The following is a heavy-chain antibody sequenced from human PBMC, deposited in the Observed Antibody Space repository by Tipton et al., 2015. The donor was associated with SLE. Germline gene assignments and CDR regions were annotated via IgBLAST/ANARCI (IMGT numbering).Heavy chain of an antibody. D-gene: IGHD3-10*01. V-gene: IGHV4-61*09. CDR3: ARIRSGLHSWGFDP. Sequence: TLSLTCTVSGGSISTGFYYWTWIRIRQPAGKGLEYIGHIYASGSTNYNPPLKSRVTISVDTSKTQFSLKLTSVTAADTALYYCARIRSGLHSWGFDPWGQGTLVTVSS. J-gene: IGHJ5*02. CDR1: GGSISTGFYY. CDR2: IYASGST.